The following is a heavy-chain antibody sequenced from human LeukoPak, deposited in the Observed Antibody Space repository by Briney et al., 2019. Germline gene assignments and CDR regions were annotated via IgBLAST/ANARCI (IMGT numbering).Heavy chain of an antibody. V-gene: IGHV4-34*01. CDR1: GGSFSGYY. CDR2: INHSGST. CDR3: ARRRGGGFWSGYYY. Sequence: SETLSLTCAVYGGSFSGYYWSWIRQPPGKGLEWIGEINHSGSTNYNPSLKCRVTISVDTSKNQFSLKLSSVTAADTAVYYCARRRGGGFWSGYYYWGQGTLVTVSS. J-gene: IGHJ4*02. D-gene: IGHD3-3*01.